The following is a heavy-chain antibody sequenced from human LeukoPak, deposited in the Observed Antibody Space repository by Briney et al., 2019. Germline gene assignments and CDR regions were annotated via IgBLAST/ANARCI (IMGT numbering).Heavy chain of an antibody. D-gene: IGHD1-26*01. CDR2: IFPKTGGT. CDR3: AGPWDQVGFDP. Sequence: ASVKVSCKTSGYTFTGYYIHWVRQAPGQGLEWMGWIFPKTGGTSYAQKFQGRVTMTRDTSISTAYMELIGLRSDDTVVYYCAGPWDQVGFDPWGQGTLVTVSS. J-gene: IGHJ5*02. V-gene: IGHV1-2*02. CDR1: GYTFTGYY.